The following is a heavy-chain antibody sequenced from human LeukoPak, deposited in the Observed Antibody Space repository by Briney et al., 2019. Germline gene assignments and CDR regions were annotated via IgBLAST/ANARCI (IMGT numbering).Heavy chain of an antibody. CDR1: GGSISGSSYY. Sequence: SETLSLTCTVSGGSISGSSYYWGWIRQPPGTGLEWIGSIYYSGSTYYNPSLKSRVTISVDTSKNQFSLKLSSVTAADTAVYYCATQMDTAMVFTPYFDYWGQGTLVTVSS. V-gene: IGHV4-39*01. J-gene: IGHJ4*02. CDR3: ATQMDTAMVFTPYFDY. D-gene: IGHD5-18*01. CDR2: IYYSGST.